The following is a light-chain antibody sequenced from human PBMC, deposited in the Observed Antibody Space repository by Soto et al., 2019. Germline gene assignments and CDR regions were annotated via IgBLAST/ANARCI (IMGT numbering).Light chain of an antibody. CDR1: QSVSSN. Sequence: EIVMTQSPATLSVSPGERATLSCRASQSVSSNLAWYQQTPGQAPRLLIYGVSTRATGIPARFSGSGSGTEFTLTISSLQSEDFAVYYCQQYNNWPPLTFGQGTRLEIK. V-gene: IGKV3-15*01. J-gene: IGKJ5*01. CDR3: QQYNNWPPLT. CDR2: GVS.